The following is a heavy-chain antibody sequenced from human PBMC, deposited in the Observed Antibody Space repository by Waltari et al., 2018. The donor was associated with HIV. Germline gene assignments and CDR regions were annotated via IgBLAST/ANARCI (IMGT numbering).Heavy chain of an antibody. J-gene: IGHJ6*02. D-gene: IGHD1-26*01. CDR2: IKDDGSEK. Sequence: EVQLMESGGGLVQSGGSLRLSCAASGFLLPHHWMSWVRQTAGKGLEWVAYIKDDGSEKYYMGSVKGRFTISRDNAKNSMFLQMNSLRAEDTAVYDCARIGTFPHNYAIDFWGQGTTVTVSS. CDR3: ARIGTFPHNYAIDF. CDR1: GFLLPHHW. V-gene: IGHV3-7*01.